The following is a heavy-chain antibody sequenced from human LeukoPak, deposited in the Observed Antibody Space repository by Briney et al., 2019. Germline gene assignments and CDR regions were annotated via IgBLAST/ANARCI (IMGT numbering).Heavy chain of an antibody. CDR1: GYTLTELS. V-gene: IGHV1-24*01. CDR3: ARDDQGGSSSSGPFDY. D-gene: IGHD6-6*01. Sequence: ASVKVSCKVSGYTLTELSMHWVRQAPGKGLEWMGGFDPEDGETIYAQKFQGRVTMTEDTSTDTAYMELSSLRSEDTAVYYCARDDQGGSSSSGPFDYWGQGTLVAVSS. J-gene: IGHJ4*02. CDR2: FDPEDGET.